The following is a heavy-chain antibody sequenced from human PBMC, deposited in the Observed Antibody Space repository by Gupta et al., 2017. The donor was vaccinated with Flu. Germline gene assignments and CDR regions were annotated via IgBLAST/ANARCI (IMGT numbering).Heavy chain of an antibody. J-gene: IGHJ4*02. D-gene: IGHD6-6*01. CDR2: INSDGSNT. Sequence: EVQVVESGGGLVQPGGSLRLSCAGPGFTIGTYWMHWVRQAPGKGLVWVSGINSDGSNTGYAESVKGRFTISKDTAKNTLYLQMNSLTAEDTAVYYCVASRSDSDFWGQGALVTVSS. CDR3: VASRSDSDF. CDR1: GFTIGTYW. V-gene: IGHV3-74*01.